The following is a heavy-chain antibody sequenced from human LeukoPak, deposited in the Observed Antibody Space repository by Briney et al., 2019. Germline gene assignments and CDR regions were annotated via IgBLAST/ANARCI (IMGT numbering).Heavy chain of an antibody. Sequence: GGSLRLSCTAPGFTLSSYEMSWIRQAPGKGLEWVSSIDYSGGSTHYADSVMGRFTISRDNSKNTLYLQLNSLSADDTAVYYCARDLRYSSDWDSVHAFDIWGQGTMVTVSS. D-gene: IGHD6-25*01. V-gene: IGHV3-23*01. CDR2: IDYSGGST. J-gene: IGHJ3*02. CDR3: ARDLRYSSDWDSVHAFDI. CDR1: GFTLSSYE.